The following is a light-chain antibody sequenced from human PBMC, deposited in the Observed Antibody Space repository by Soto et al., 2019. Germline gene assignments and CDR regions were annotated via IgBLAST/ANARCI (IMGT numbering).Light chain of an antibody. Sequence: QSAQTQPASVSGSPGQSITISCTGTSSDVGGYNYVSWYQQHPGKAPKLMIYEVSNRPSGVSNRFSGSKSGNTASLTISGLQAEDEADYYCSPYTSSSTLRVFGTGTKVTVL. CDR1: SSDVGGYNY. J-gene: IGLJ1*01. CDR2: EVS. CDR3: SPYTSSSTLRV. V-gene: IGLV2-14*01.